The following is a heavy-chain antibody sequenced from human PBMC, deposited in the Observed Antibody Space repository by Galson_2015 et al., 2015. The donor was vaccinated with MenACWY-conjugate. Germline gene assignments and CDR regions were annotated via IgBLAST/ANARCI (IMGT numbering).Heavy chain of an antibody. Sequence: SLRLSCAASGFNFNGNGMHWVRQAAGNGLEWVAIIWHDGSKTYYADSVKGRFTISRDNSKNTLYLQMNSLRAEDTAVYYCARDSRYNYYLPGFGDYWGQGTLVTVSS. CDR1: GFNFNGNG. V-gene: IGHV3-33*01. J-gene: IGHJ4*02. D-gene: IGHD5-18*01. CDR2: IWHDGSKT. CDR3: ARDSRYNYYLPGFGDY.